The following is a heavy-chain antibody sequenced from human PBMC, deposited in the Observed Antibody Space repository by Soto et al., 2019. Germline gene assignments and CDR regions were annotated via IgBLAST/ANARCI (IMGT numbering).Heavy chain of an antibody. Sequence: PSQTLSLTCAISGDSVSSNSAAWNWIRQSPSRGLEWLGRTYYRAKWFNDYAVSVKSRITISPDTSKNQFSLQLNSVTPEVTAVYYCARDRDGSGRTDFDCWSQGTLVTVSS. CDR1: GDSVSSNSAA. D-gene: IGHD6-19*01. CDR3: ARDRDGSGRTDFDC. CDR2: TYYRAKWFN. V-gene: IGHV6-1*01. J-gene: IGHJ4*02.